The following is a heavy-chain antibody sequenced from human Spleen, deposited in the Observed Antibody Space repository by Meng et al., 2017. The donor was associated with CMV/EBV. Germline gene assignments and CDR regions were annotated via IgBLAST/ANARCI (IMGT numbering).Heavy chain of an antibody. D-gene: IGHD4-11*01. Sequence: GGSLRLSCAASGFNFSFYGIHWVRQAPGKGLEWLANIKPDGGETYYADSVKGRFTISRDNAKRSLYLQMNSVRDEDTAVYYCASQSYSNHHYWGQGTLVTVSS. V-gene: IGHV3-7*01. CDR2: IKPDGGET. J-gene: IGHJ4*02. CDR3: ASQSYSNHHY. CDR1: GFNFSFYG.